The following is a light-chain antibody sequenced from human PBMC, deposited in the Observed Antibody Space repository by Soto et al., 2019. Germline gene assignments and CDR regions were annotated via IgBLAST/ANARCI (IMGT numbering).Light chain of an antibody. CDR1: QSVTSSY. J-gene: IGKJ4*01. CDR2: GAS. Sequence: EKVITQSPLTLSVSQGEKATLSCRASQSVTSSYLAWYQQKPGQAPRLLIFGASTRAAGIPARFSGSGSGTEFTLTISRLQSEDFAVYYCQQHSSWPLTFGGGTQVDIK. V-gene: IGKV3D-15*01. CDR3: QQHSSWPLT.